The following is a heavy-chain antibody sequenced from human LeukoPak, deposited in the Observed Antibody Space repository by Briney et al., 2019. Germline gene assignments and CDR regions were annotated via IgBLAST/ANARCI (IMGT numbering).Heavy chain of an antibody. CDR3: ARVRYCSSTSCSNWFDP. D-gene: IGHD2-2*01. V-gene: IGHV5-51*04. Sequence: GESLKISCKGSGYSFTSYWIGWVRQMPGKGLEWMGIIYPGDSDTRYSPSFQGQVTISADEPISTAYLQWSSLKASDTAMYYCARVRYCSSTSCSNWFDPWGQGTLVTVSS. CDR1: GYSFTSYW. CDR2: IYPGDSDT. J-gene: IGHJ5*02.